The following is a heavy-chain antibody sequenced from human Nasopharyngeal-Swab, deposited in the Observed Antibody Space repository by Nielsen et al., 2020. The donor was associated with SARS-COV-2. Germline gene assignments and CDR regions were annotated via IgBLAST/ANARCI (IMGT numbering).Heavy chain of an antibody. J-gene: IGHJ5*02. D-gene: IGHD1-1*01. V-gene: IGHV3-15*01. CDR2: IKSSTDGGTT. Sequence: VRQMPGKGLEWVGRIKSSTDGGTTDYIAPVKGRFNISREDSKNTLYLQMTSLKTEDTAVYYCAADDVGSFSWGQGTLVTVSS. CDR3: AADDVGSFS.